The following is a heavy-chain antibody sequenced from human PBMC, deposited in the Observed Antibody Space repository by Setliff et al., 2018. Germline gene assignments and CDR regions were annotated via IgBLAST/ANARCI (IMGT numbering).Heavy chain of an antibody. CDR3: ARTCSGSGCYAGLES. J-gene: IGHJ4*02. CDR1: GFTFSSYS. V-gene: IGHV3-74*01. CDR2: IKSDGSYT. D-gene: IGHD2-15*01. Sequence: GGSLRLSCAASGFTFSSYSMNWVRQAPGKGLVWVSRIKSDGSYTNYADSVKGRFTISRDNAKNTLYLQMNSLRADDTAVYYCARTCSGSGCYAGLESWGQGTPVTVSS.